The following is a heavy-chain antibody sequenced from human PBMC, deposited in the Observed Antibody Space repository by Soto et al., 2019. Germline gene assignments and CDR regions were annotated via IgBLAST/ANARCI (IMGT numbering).Heavy chain of an antibody. Sequence: PGGSVRLSCAASGFAFSSYAMSWVRQAPGKGLEWVSAISGGGHNTFYADSVKGRFTISRDNSENTLYLQMSSLRAEDTAAYFCAKENSLYCSSTSCYLDYWGPGTLVTVSS. J-gene: IGHJ4*02. V-gene: IGHV3-23*01. D-gene: IGHD2-2*01. CDR2: ISGGGHNT. CDR1: GFAFSSYA. CDR3: AKENSLYCSSTSCYLDY.